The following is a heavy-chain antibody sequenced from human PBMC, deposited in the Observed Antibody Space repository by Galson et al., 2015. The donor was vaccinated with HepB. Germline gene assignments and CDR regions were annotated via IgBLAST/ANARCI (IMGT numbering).Heavy chain of an antibody. CDR1: GFTFSSYA. CDR2: MSDDGNNK. D-gene: IGHD2-21*01. Sequence: SLRLSCAASGFTFSSYALHWVRQAPGKGLEWVAVMSDDGNNKFYADSVKGRLTISRDNSKDTLYLQMNSLRAEDTAVYYCARGGDWFGEGAIDYWGQGTLVTVSS. J-gene: IGHJ4*02. CDR3: ARGGDWFGEGAIDY. V-gene: IGHV3-30-3*01.